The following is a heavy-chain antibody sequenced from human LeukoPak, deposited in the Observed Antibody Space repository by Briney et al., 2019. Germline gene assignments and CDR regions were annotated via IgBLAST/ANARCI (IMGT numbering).Heavy chain of an antibody. CDR2: MNPNSGNT. CDR1: GYTFTSYD. CDR3: ARDGGGSYSDLDY. Sequence: ASVKVSCKASGYTFTSYDINWVRQATGQGLEWMGWMNPNSGNTGYAQKFQGGVTMTRNTSISTAYMELRSLRSDDTAVYYCARDGGGSYSDLDYWGQGTLVTVSS. V-gene: IGHV1-8*01. J-gene: IGHJ4*02. D-gene: IGHD2-15*01.